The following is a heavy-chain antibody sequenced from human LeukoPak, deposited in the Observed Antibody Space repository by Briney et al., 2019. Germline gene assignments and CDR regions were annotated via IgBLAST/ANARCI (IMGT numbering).Heavy chain of an antibody. CDR1: GGSISTYY. CDR2: ILHSGST. Sequence: SETLSLTCTVSGGSISTYYWSWIRQPPGKGLEWIGYILHSGSTNYNPSLQSRVTISVDTSKNQFSLKLSSVTAADTAVYYCARAPYYYYMDVWGKGTTVTVSS. J-gene: IGHJ6*03. CDR3: ARAPYYYYMDV. V-gene: IGHV4-59*01.